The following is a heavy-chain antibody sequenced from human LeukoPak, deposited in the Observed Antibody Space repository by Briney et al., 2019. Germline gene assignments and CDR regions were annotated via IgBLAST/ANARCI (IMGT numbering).Heavy chain of an antibody. CDR3: AKSVTPEPFAEYFQH. CDR2: IRYDGSNK. V-gene: IGHV3-30*02. J-gene: IGHJ1*01. Sequence: PGGSLRLSCAASGFTFSSYGMHWVRQAPGKGLEWVAFIRYDGSNKYYADSVKGRFTISRDNSKNTLYLQMNSLRAEDTAVYYCAKSVTPEPFAEYFQHWGQGTLVTVSS. D-gene: IGHD1-14*01. CDR1: GFTFSSYG.